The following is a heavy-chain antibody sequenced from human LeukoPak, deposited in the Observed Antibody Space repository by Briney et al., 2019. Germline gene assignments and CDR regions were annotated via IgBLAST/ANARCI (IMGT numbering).Heavy chain of an antibody. CDR2: INHSGST. D-gene: IGHD3-10*01. Sequence: PSETLSLTCAVYGGSFSGYYWSWIRQPPGKGLEWIGEINHSGSTNYNPSLKSRVTISVDTPKNQFSLKLSSVTAADTAVYYCARGLWFGELLFGPWGQGTLVTVFS. V-gene: IGHV4-34*01. CDR1: GGSFSGYY. J-gene: IGHJ5*02. CDR3: ARGLWFGELLFGP.